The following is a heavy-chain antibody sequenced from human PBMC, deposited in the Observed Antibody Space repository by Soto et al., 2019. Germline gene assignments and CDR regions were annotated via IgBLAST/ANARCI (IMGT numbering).Heavy chain of an antibody. J-gene: IGHJ4*01. CDR1: GFTFSTYW. Sequence: PSETLSLTCSASGFTFSTYWMSWVRQAPGKGLEWVANIKQDGSEKYYVDSVKGRFTISRDNAKNSLYLQMNSLRAEDTAVYYCARDSLGYCTSTSCYWSEDYWGQGTLVTVSS. V-gene: IGHV3-7*03. CDR3: ARDSLGYCTSTSCYWSEDY. CDR2: IKQDGSEK. D-gene: IGHD2-2*01.